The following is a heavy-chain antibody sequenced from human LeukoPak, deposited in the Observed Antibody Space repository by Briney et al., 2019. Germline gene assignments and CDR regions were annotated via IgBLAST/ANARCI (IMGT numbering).Heavy chain of an antibody. Sequence: GGSLRLSCAASGFTVYSYAMSWVRQAPGKGLEWVSAIRGSGVATFYADSVKGRFTISRDNSRNTLYLQMNSLRAEDTAVYFCASRVDTTLVWGQGTMVTVSS. V-gene: IGHV3-23*01. CDR2: IRGSGVAT. CDR1: GFTVYSYA. CDR3: ASRVDTTLV. J-gene: IGHJ4*02. D-gene: IGHD1-1*01.